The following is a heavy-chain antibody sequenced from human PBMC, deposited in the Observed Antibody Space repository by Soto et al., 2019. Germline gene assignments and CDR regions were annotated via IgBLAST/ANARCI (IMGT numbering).Heavy chain of an antibody. J-gene: IGHJ5*02. V-gene: IGHV5-51*01. D-gene: IGHD3-10*01. CDR2: IYPGDSDT. CDR1: GYSFTSYW. Sequence: GESLKISCKGSGYSFTSYWIGWVRQMPGKGLEWMGIIYPGDSDTRYSPSFQGQVTISADKSISTAYLQWSSLKASDTAMYYCARHKAIRVRGAANPPLAWFDPWGQGTLVTVSS. CDR3: ARHKAIRVRGAANPPLAWFDP.